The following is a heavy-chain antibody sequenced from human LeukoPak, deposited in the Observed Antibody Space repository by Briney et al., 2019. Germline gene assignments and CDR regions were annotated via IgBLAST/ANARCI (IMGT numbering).Heavy chain of an antibody. CDR1: GGSFSGYY. D-gene: IGHD5/OR15-5a*01. Sequence: SETLSLTCAVYGGSFSGYYWSWIRQPPGKRLEWIGEINHSGSTNYNPSLKSRVTISVDTSKNQFSLRLTSVTAADTAVYFCATLVSTRYYFDYWGQGTLVTVSS. J-gene: IGHJ4*02. V-gene: IGHV4-34*01. CDR3: ATLVSTRYYFDY. CDR2: INHSGST.